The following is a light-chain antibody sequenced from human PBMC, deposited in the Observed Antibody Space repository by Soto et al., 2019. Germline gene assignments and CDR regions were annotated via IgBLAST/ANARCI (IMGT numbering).Light chain of an antibody. J-gene: IGLJ3*02. V-gene: IGLV2-14*01. Sequence: QSALTQPASVSGSPGQSITISCTGTSSDVGGYNYVSWYQQHPGKAPKLMISDVSSRPSGVSNRFSGSKSGNTASLTISGLQAEDEADYYCISYTRSSTWVFGGGTKLTVL. CDR2: DVS. CDR1: SSDVGGYNY. CDR3: ISYTRSSTWV.